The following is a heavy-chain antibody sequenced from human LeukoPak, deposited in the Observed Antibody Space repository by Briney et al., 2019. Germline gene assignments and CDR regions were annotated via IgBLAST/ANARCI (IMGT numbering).Heavy chain of an antibody. J-gene: IGHJ6*03. Sequence: GASVKVSCKASGYTFTSYGISWVRQAPGQGLEWMGWISAYNGNTNYAQKLQGRATMTTDTSTSTAYMELRSLRSDDTAVYYCARDSIAPRFLWSHYYYYYMDVWGKGTTVTISS. CDR2: ISAYNGNT. V-gene: IGHV1-18*01. CDR3: ARDSIAPRFLWSHYYYYYMDV. CDR1: GYTFTSYG. D-gene: IGHD6-13*01.